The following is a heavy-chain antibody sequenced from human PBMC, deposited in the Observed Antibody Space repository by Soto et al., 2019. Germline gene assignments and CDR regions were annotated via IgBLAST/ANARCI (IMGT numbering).Heavy chain of an antibody. CDR2: INPSGGST. J-gene: IGHJ4*02. CDR3: ARDLKGLTAPLGY. Sequence: ASVKFSCKASGYTFTSYYMHWVRQAPGQGLEWMGIINPSGGSTSYAQKFQGRVTMTRDTSTSTVYMELSSLRSEDTAVYYCARDLKGLTAPLGYWGQGTLVTSPQ. CDR1: GYTFTSYY. D-gene: IGHD3-9*01. V-gene: IGHV1-46*01.